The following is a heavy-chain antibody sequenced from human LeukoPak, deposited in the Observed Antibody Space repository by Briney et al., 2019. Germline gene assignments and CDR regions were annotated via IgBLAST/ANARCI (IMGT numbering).Heavy chain of an antibody. J-gene: IGHJ4*02. CDR2: IYYSGST. CDR3: ARGRNHYYYFDY. Sequence: SETLSLTCTVSGGSISSYYWSWIRQPPGKGLEWIGYIYYSGSTNYNPSLKSRVTISVDTSKNQFSLKLSSVTAADTAVYYCARGRNHYYYFDYWGQGTLVTVSS. CDR1: GGSISSYY. D-gene: IGHD1-14*01. V-gene: IGHV4-59*01.